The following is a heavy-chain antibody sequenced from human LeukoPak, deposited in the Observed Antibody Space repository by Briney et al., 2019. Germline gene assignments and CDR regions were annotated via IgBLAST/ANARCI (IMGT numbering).Heavy chain of an antibody. CDR3: AKGEQQPAE. CDR1: GFTFSSYV. D-gene: IGHD6-13*01. V-gene: IGHV3-30*18. J-gene: IGHJ4*02. Sequence: GRSLRLSCAASGFTFSSYVMHWVRQAPGKGLEWVALISYDGSNKYYADSVKGRFTISRDNSKNTLDVQMNSLRAEDTAVYYCAKGEQQPAEWGQGTLVTVSS. CDR2: ISYDGSNK.